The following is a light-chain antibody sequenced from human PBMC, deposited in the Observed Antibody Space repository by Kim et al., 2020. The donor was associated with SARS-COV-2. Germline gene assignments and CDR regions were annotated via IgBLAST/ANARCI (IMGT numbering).Light chain of an antibody. V-gene: IGLV1-44*01. CDR2: NTN. CDR1: RSNIGSNP. CDR3: AAWDDSLNGKV. Sequence: GPSVTISCSESRSNIGSNPVIWCRQLPRTAPNLLIYNTNQRPSGVPDRFSGSRSGTSASLAISGLHSEDEADYYCAAWDDSLNGKVFGTGTKVTVL. J-gene: IGLJ1*01.